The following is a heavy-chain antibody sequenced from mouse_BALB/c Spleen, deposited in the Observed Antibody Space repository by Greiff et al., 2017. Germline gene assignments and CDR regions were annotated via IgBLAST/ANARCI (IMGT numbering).Heavy chain of an antibody. CDR3: ARLITTATRYYAMDY. CDR1: GFTFSSFG. D-gene: IGHD1-2*01. CDR2: ISSGSSTI. V-gene: IGHV5-17*02. Sequence: EVQRVESGGGLVQPGGSRKLSCAASGFTFSSFGMHWVRQAPEKGLEWVAYISSGSSTIYYADTVKGRFTISRDNPKNTLFLQMTSLRSEDTAMYYCARLITTATRYYAMDYWGQGTSVTVSS. J-gene: IGHJ4*01.